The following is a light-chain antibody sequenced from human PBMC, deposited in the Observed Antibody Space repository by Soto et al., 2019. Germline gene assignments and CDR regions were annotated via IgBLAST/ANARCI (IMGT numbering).Light chain of an antibody. CDR2: GAS. CDR1: QSVSSSY. J-gene: IGKJ4*02. Sequence: RGMLAKCLGVSAARTSKTSQSVSSSYLAWYQQKTGQAPRLLIYGASNRATGIADKFSGSGSGTDFTLTISSLQPDDFATYYCQHYNRPTWTFAGGTKVDIK. V-gene: IGKV3-20*01. CDR3: QHYNRPTWT.